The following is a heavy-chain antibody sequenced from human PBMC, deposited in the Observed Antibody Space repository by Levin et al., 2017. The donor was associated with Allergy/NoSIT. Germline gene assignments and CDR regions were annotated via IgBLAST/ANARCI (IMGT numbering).Heavy chain of an antibody. Sequence: GGSLRLSCAASGFTFSSYSMNWVRQAPGKGLEWVSYISSSSSTIYYADSVKGRFTISRDNAKNSLYLQMNSLRDEDTAVYYCARDPPGGVRDGYNFNYWGQGTLVTVSS. CDR3: ARDPPGGVRDGYNFNY. V-gene: IGHV3-48*02. D-gene: IGHD5-24*01. CDR1: GFTFSSYS. CDR2: ISSSSSTI. J-gene: IGHJ4*02.